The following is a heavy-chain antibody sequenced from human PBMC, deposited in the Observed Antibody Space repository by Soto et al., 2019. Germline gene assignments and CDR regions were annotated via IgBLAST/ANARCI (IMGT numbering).Heavy chain of an antibody. CDR3: ARGFLSYSSGGYYYYYGMDV. CDR2: MNPNSGNT. Sequence: QVQLVQSGAEVKKPGASVKVSCKASGYTFTSYDINWVRQATGQGLEWMGWMNPNSGNTGYAQKFQGRGTMTRNTSISTDYMELSSLRSEDTAVYYCARGFLSYSSGGYYYYYGMDVWGQGTTVTVSS. D-gene: IGHD6-25*01. J-gene: IGHJ6*02. CDR1: GYTFTSYD. V-gene: IGHV1-8*01.